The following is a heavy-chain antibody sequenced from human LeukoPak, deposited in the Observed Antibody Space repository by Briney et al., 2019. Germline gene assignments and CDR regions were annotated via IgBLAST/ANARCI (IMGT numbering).Heavy chain of an antibody. CDR2: ISSSSSYI. CDR3: ARVAYDILTGQDYYFDY. CDR1: GFTFSSYR. J-gene: IGHJ4*02. Sequence: GGSLRLSCAVSGFTFSSYRMNWVRQAPGKGLEWVSSISSSSSYIYYEDSVKGRFTISRDNAKNSLYLQMNSLRAEDTAVYYCARVAYDILTGQDYYFDYWGQGTLVTVSS. V-gene: IGHV3-21*01. D-gene: IGHD3-9*01.